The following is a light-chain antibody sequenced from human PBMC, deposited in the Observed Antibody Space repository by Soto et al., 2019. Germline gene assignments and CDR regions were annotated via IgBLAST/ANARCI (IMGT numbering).Light chain of an antibody. J-gene: IGKJ1*01. CDR1: QSVSSN. V-gene: IGKV3-15*01. CDR3: QQYNNWPQT. CDR2: GAS. Sequence: ESVWTQSPGTLSLSPGERATLSCRASQSVSSNYLAWYQHKPGQAPRLLIYGASTRATGIPARFSGSGSGTEFTLTISSLQSEDFAVYYCQQYNNWPQTFGQGTKVDI.